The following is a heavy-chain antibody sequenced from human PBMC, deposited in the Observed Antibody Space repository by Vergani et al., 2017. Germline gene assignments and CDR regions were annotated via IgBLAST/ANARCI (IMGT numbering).Heavy chain of an antibody. D-gene: IGHD3/OR15-3a*01. CDR3: TRRHDFCTGRGDV. V-gene: IGHV3-73*02. CDR2: IRSKANIYAT. Sequence: EVQLVESGGGLVQPGGSLNLSCVASGFTFSDSAMHWVRQASGKGLEWVGRIRSKANIYATTYAASVKGRFTISRDDSMNSASLQMNSLKTEDTAVYYCTRRHDFCTGRGDVWGKGTTVTVSS. J-gene: IGHJ6*04. CDR1: GFTFSDSA.